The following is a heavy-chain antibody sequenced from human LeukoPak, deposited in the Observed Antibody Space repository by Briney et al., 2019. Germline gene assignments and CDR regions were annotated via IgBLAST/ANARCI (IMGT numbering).Heavy chain of an antibody. Sequence: PGGSLRLSCAASGFTFSSYSMNWVRQAPGKGLEWVSSISSSSSYIYYADSVKGRFTISRDNSKNTLYLQMNSLRAEDTAVYYCAKEEILTGYYIYYYYYMDVWGKGTTVTVSS. J-gene: IGHJ6*03. CDR2: ISSSSSYI. CDR1: GFTFSSYS. D-gene: IGHD3-9*01. CDR3: AKEEILTGYYIYYYYYMDV. V-gene: IGHV3-21*01.